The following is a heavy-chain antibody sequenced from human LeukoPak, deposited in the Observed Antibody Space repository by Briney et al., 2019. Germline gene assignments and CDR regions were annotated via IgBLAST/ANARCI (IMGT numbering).Heavy chain of an antibody. CDR3: TRDIDSSGAYFDY. V-gene: IGHV3-49*04. J-gene: IGHJ4*02. CDR2: IRSKAYGGTT. Sequence: PGGSLRLSCTASGFTFGDYAMSWVRQAPGKGLEWVGFIRSKAYGGTTEYAASVKGRFTISRDDSKSIAYLQMNSLKTEDTAVYYCTRDIDSSGAYFDYWGQGTLVTVSS. CDR1: GFTFGDYA. D-gene: IGHD3-22*01.